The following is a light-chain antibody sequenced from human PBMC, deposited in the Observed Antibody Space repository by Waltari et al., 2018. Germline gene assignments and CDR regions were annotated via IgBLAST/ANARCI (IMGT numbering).Light chain of an antibody. CDR3: AAWDDSLTGSWV. Sequence: QSVLTQPPSASGTPGQRVTISCSGSSSNIGSNTVNWYQQFPGTAPKLLIYRNSQRPSGVPDRFSGSKSGTSASLAISGLQSEDDADYYCAAWDDSLTGSWVFGGGTKLTV. V-gene: IGLV1-44*01. CDR1: SSNIGSNT. CDR2: RNS. J-gene: IGLJ3*02.